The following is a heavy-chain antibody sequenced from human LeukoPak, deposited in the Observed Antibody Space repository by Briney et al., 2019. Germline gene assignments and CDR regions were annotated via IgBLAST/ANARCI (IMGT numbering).Heavy chain of an antibody. D-gene: IGHD5-18*01. CDR3: AKNTGQTSEYSYGYHS. CDR1: GFTFSIYA. V-gene: IGHV3-23*01. Sequence: GDSLRLSCAASGFTFSIYALDWDRQTPGKGLKWVSTISGNGGSTYYADSVKGRFTISRDNSRNTLDLQMNSLRAEDTAVYFCAKNTGQTSEYSYGYHSWGQGTLVIVSS. CDR2: ISGNGGST. J-gene: IGHJ4*02.